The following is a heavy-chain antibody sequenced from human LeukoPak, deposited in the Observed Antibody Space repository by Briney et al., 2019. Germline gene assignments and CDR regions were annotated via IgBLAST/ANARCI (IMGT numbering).Heavy chain of an antibody. CDR3: ASGRGFTVAKTIYDY. CDR2: ISGSGSSI. D-gene: IGHD4-17*01. Sequence: GGSLRLSCTVSGFTFNNCERNWVRQAPGKGLEWVSYISGSGSSISYADSARGRFTISRDNAKNSLYLQMNSLRVEDTAVYYCASGRGFTVAKTIYDYWGQGTPVTVSS. V-gene: IGHV3-48*03. J-gene: IGHJ4*02. CDR1: GFTFNNCE.